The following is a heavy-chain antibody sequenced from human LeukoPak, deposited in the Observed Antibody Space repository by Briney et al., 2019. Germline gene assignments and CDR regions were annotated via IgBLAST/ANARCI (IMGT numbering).Heavy chain of an antibody. CDR2: INPNSGGT. CDR3: ARGRTAMVKVGNWSDP. Sequence: ASVKVSCKASGYTFTGYYMHWVRQAPGQGLEWMGWINPNSGGTNYVQKFQGRVTMTRDTSISTAYMELSRLRSDDTAVYYCARGRTAMVKVGNWSDPWGQGTLVTVSS. V-gene: IGHV1-2*02. D-gene: IGHD5-18*01. J-gene: IGHJ5*02. CDR1: GYTFTGYY.